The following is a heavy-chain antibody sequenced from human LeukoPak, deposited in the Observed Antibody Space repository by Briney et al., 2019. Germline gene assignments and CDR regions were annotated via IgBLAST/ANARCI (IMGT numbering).Heavy chain of an antibody. CDR2: INHSGST. CDR3: ARFPDYGDYVSYFDY. J-gene: IGHJ4*02. CDR1: GGSFSGYY. D-gene: IGHD4-17*01. V-gene: IGHV4-34*01. Sequence: SETLSLTCAVYGGSFSGYYWSWIRQPPGKGLEWIGEINHSGSTNYNPSLKSRVTISVDTSKNQFSLKLSSVTAAGTAVYYCARFPDYGDYVSYFDYWGQGALVTVSS.